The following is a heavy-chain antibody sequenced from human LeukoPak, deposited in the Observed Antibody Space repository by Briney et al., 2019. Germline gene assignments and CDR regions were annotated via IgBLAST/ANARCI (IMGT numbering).Heavy chain of an antibody. CDR1: GFTFRTNA. D-gene: IGHD3-9*01. J-gene: IGHJ5*02. CDR2: ISGSGEST. CDR3: RGGADLRYFDWLSPSFDH. V-gene: IGHV3-23*01. Sequence: PGGSLRLSCLVSGFTFRTNAMSWVRQAPGKGLEWVSTISGSGESTYYADSVKGRFTISRDNSQNTLYSEMNSLRSEDTAVYYCRGGADLRYFDWLSPSFDHWGREPWSPSPQ.